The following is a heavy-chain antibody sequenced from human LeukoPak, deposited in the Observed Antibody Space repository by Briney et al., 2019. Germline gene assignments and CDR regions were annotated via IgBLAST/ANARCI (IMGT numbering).Heavy chain of an antibody. CDR1: GGSISSGDYY. V-gene: IGHV4-30-4*08. CDR3: ATQSPITGTTGYWFDP. CDR2: IYYSGST. D-gene: IGHD1-7*01. Sequence: SETLSLTCTVSGGSISSGDYYWRWLRQPPGKGLEWIGYIYYSGSTYYNPSLKSRVTISVDTSKNQFSLKLSSVTAADTAVYYCATQSPITGTTGYWFDPWGQGTLVTVSS. J-gene: IGHJ5*02.